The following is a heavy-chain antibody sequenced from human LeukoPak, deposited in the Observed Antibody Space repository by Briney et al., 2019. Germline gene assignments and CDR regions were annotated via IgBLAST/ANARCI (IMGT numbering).Heavy chain of an antibody. Sequence: SETLSLTCIVPGGSISRTSYYWGWIRQPPGKGLEWIGSIFYTGSTYYNPSLKSRVTLSVDTSNNQFSLRLTSVTAADTAMYYCVTGYYLAPDNWFDPWGQGTLVTVSS. V-gene: IGHV4-39*01. CDR2: IFYTGST. J-gene: IGHJ5*02. D-gene: IGHD3-9*01. CDR1: GGSISRTSYY. CDR3: VTGYYLAPDNWFDP.